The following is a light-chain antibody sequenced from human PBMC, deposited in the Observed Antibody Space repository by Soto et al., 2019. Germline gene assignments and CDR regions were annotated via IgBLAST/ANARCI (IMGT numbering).Light chain of an antibody. Sequence: SVLTQPPSVSGAPGQRVTISCTGSSSNIGAGYDVHWYQQFPGTAPKLLIFGNSNRPSGVPDRFSGSKSGTSASLAITGLQAEDEADYYCQSYDSSLSGYVFGTGTKLTVL. CDR3: QSYDSSLSGYV. CDR2: GNS. CDR1: SSNIGAGYD. V-gene: IGLV1-40*01. J-gene: IGLJ1*01.